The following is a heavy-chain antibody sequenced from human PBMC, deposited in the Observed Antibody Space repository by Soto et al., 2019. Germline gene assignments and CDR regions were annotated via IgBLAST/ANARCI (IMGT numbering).Heavy chain of an antibody. CDR3: VRDYYDGSASYGFEF. D-gene: IGHD3-22*01. J-gene: IGHJ3*01. CDR2: INPKSGGA. V-gene: IGHV1-2*04. Sequence: QVHLVQSGAEVKKPGASVKVSCKASGYVFTGYYIHWVRQAPGQGLEWMGWINPKSGGANIAQTFQGWVTLTRDTSISTTYMEVNRLTSNDTAVYYCVRDYYDGSASYGFEFWGQGTPVTVAS. CDR1: GYVFTGYY.